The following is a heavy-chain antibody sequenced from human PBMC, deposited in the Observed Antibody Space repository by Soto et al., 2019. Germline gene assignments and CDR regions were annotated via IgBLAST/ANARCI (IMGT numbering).Heavy chain of an antibody. D-gene: IGHD6-6*01. V-gene: IGHV5-10-1*01. CDR1: GYSFTSYW. J-gene: IGHJ6*02. CDR2: IDPIDSYT. Sequence: GESLKISCKGSGYSFTSYWTSWVRQMPGKGLEWMGRIDPIDSYTDYVPSFRGYVTISADKSISTVYLQLSSLKALDTVIYYCARPKSIADYYGMDVWGQGTTVTVSS. CDR3: ARPKSIADYYGMDV.